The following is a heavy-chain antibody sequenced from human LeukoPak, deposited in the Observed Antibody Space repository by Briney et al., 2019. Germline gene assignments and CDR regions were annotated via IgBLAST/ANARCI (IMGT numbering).Heavy chain of an antibody. J-gene: IGHJ6*02. D-gene: IGHD3-3*01. V-gene: IGHV1-18*01. Sequence: WASVKVSCKASGYTFTSYGISWVRQAPGQGLEWMGWISAYNGNTNYAQKLQGRVTMTTDTSTSTAYMKLRSLRSDDTAVYYCARGGTIFGVVRTLYGMDVWGQGTTVTVSS. CDR2: ISAYNGNT. CDR1: GYTFTSYG. CDR3: ARGGTIFGVVRTLYGMDV.